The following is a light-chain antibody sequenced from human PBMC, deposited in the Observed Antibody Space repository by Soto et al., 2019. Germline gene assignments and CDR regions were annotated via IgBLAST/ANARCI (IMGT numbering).Light chain of an antibody. CDR3: QQYNSYWT. CDR1: QSISSW. Sequence: DIQMTQSPSTLSASVGARVPITCRARQSISSWLAWYQQSPGKAPKLLIYDASTLESGVPSRFSGSGSGTEFTLTISSLQPDDFATYYCQQYNSYWTFGQGTKVDIK. J-gene: IGKJ1*01. CDR2: DAS. V-gene: IGKV1-5*01.